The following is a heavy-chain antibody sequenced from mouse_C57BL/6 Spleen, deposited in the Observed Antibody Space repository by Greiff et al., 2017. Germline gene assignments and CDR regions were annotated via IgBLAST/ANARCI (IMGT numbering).Heavy chain of an antibody. V-gene: IGHV3-6*01. CDR2: ISYDGSN. Sequence: EVHLVESGPGLVKPSQSLSLTCSVTGYSITSGYYWNWIRQFPGNNLEWMGYISYDGSNNYTPSLKNRISITRDTSKNQCFMNLNSVTTEDTATYYCAPSYDWYFDVWGTVTTVTVSS. J-gene: IGHJ1*03. CDR1: GYSITSGYY. CDR3: APSYDWYFDV.